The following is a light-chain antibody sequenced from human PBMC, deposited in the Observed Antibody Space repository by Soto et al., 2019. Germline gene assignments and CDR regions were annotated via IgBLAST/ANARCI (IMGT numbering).Light chain of an antibody. CDR3: LLYIGGYV. V-gene: IGLV7-46*01. CDR2: DTS. CDR1: TGAVATGHY. Sequence: QAVVTQEPSLTVSPGGTVTLTCGSSTGAVATGHYAYWFQLKPGRAPRPLIYDTSNKFSWTPARFSGSLLGGKAALTLSGAQPEDEADYSCLLYIGGYVLGNGTKVTVL. J-gene: IGLJ1*01.